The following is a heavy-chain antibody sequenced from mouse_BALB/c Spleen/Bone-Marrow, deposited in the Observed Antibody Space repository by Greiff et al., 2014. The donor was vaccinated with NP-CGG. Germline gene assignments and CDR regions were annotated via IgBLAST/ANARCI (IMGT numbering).Heavy chain of an antibody. J-gene: IGHJ2*01. CDR1: GFTFSNYG. CDR3: AKNQEAFDY. D-gene: IGHD3-2*02. V-gene: IGHV5-6-3*01. Sequence: EVKLVESGGGLVQPGGSLKLSCAASGFTFSNYGMSWVRQTPDKRLELVATINSNGGITYHPDSVKGRFTISRDNAKNTLYLQMSSLKSEDTAMYYCAKNQEAFDYWGQGTTLTVSS. CDR2: INSNGGIT.